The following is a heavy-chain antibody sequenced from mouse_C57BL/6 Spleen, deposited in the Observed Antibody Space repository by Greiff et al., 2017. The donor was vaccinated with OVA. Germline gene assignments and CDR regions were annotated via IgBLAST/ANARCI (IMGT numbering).Heavy chain of an antibody. CDR3: ARDHDFYAMDY. CDR2: INYDGSST. V-gene: IGHV5-16*01. Sequence: EVQVVESEGGLVQPGSSMKLSCTASGFTFSDYYMAWVRQVPEKGLEWVANINYDGSSTYYLDSLKSRFIISRDNAKNILYLQMSSLKSEDTATYYCARDHDFYAMDYWGQGTSVTVSS. CDR1: GFTFSDYY. J-gene: IGHJ4*01.